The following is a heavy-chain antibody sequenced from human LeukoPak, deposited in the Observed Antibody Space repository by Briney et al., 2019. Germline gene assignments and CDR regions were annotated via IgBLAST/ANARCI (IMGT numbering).Heavy chain of an antibody. Sequence: GGSLRLSCAASTLTFSSYVMTWVRQAPGKGLEWVAIVSGSGGTTDYADSVKGRFTISRDNSNNMVYLQLKSLRVEDTAVYYCAKGRGTFGAIISDAFDVWGHGTMVIVSS. CDR3: AKGRGTFGAIISDAFDV. J-gene: IGHJ3*01. CDR2: VSGSGGTT. V-gene: IGHV3-23*01. CDR1: TLTFSSYV. D-gene: IGHD3-3*01.